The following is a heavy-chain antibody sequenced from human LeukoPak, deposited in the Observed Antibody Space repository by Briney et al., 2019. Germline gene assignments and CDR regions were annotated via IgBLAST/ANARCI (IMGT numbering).Heavy chain of an antibody. D-gene: IGHD2-15*01. J-gene: IGHJ4*02. CDR1: GGSISSGGYY. CDR3: ARADVVVLAPYFDY. Sequence: SQTLSLTCTVSGGSISSGGYYWSWIRQHPGKGLEWIGYIYYSGSTYYNPSLKSRVTISVDTSKNQFSLKLSSVTAADTAVYYCARADVVVLAPYFDYWGQGTLVTVSS. CDR2: IYYSGST. V-gene: IGHV4-31*03.